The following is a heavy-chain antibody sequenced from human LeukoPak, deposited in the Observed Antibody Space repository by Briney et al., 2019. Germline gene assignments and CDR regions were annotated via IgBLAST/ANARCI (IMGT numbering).Heavy chain of an antibody. J-gene: IGHJ6*03. CDR2: IYYSGST. D-gene: IGHD1-26*01. V-gene: IGHV4-59*01. CDR1: GGSISSYY. Sequence: SETLSLTCTVPGGSISSYYWSWIRQPPGKGLEWIGYIYYSGSTNYSPSLKSRVTISVDTSKNQFSLKLSSVTAAGTAVYYCARVVGATPPNGYYYYYMDVWGKGTTVTVSS. CDR3: ARVVGATPPNGYYYYYMDV.